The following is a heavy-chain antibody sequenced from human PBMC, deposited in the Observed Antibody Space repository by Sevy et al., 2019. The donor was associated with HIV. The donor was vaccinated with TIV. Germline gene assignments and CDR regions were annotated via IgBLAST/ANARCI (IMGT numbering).Heavy chain of an antibody. CDR2: IYSKGTT. D-gene: IGHD3-22*01. CDR1: GFTVSSNY. CDR3: AIGRVSLVIAKDAFHI. Sequence: GGSLRLSCAASGFTVSSNYMIWVRQAPGKGLEWVSLIYSKGTTNYADSVKGGLTISGDISKNTLNLQMNSLRAEDTAVYYCAIGRVSLVIAKDAFHIWGQGTMVTVSS. V-gene: IGHV3-53*01. J-gene: IGHJ3*02.